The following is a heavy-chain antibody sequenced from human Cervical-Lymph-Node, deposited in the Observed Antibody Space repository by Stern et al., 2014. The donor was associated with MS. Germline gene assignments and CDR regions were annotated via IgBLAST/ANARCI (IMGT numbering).Heavy chain of an antibody. J-gene: IGHJ6*02. CDR2: IYWDADE. V-gene: IGHV2-5*02. CDR1: GFSLNTSGEG. Sequence: QVTLKESGPTLVKPTQTLTLTCTFSGFSLNTSGEGVGWIRQPPGKALEWLAVIYWDADERYIPSLNSRLTITKDTSKNQVVLTMANMDPVDTGTYYCAHTTVTFDEAYGLDVWGQGTTVTVSS. D-gene: IGHD4-17*01. CDR3: AHTTVTFDEAYGLDV.